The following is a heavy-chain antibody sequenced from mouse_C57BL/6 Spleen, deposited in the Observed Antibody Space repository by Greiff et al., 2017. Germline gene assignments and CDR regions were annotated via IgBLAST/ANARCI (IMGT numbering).Heavy chain of an antibody. J-gene: IGHJ4*01. CDR3: SRWGLRRGDYAMDY. D-gene: IGHD2-4*01. CDR2: INPSRGYT. CDR1: GYTFTSYT. Sequence: QVQLQQSGAELARPGASVKMSCKASGYTFTSYTMHWVKQRPGQGLEWIGYINPSRGYTKYNQTFKDKATLTADKSSSTAYMQLSSLTSEDSAVYYCSRWGLRRGDYAMDYWGQGTSVTVSS. V-gene: IGHV1-4*01.